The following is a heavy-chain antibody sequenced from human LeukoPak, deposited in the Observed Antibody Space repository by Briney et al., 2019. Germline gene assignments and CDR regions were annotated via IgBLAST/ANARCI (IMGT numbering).Heavy chain of an antibody. D-gene: IGHD6-13*01. CDR2: ISYDGSNK. J-gene: IGHJ1*01. CDR3: AKDLFVGYRRGVLSSSCPGFQH. Sequence: PGRSLRLSCAASGFTFSSYGMLWVRQAPGKGLEWVAVISYDGSNKYYADSVKGRFTISRDNSKNTLYLQMNSLRAEDTAVYYCAKDLFVGYRRGVLSSSCPGFQHWGQGTLVTVSS. V-gene: IGHV3-30*18. CDR1: GFTFSSYG.